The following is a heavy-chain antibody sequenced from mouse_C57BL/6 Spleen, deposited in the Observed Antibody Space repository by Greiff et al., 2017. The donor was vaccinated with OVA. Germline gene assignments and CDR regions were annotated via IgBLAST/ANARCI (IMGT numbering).Heavy chain of an antibody. CDR1: GYTFTSYW. Sequence: VQLQQPGAELVMPGASVKLSCKASGYTFTSYWMHWVKQRPGQGLEWIGEIDPSDSYTNYNQKFKGKSTLTVDKSSSTAYMQLSSLTSEDSAVYYWARSGANYYGCSYWGQGTTLTVSS. J-gene: IGHJ2*01. D-gene: IGHD1-1*01. CDR2: IDPSDSYT. V-gene: IGHV1-69*01. CDR3: ARSGANYYGCSY.